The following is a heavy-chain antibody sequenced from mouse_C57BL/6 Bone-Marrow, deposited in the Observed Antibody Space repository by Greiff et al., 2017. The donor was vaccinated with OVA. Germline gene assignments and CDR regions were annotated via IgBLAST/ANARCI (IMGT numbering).Heavy chain of an antibody. CDR3: ARPVYSNYDFDV. J-gene: IGHJ1*03. D-gene: IGHD2-5*01. CDR2: IRNGGGST. Sequence: EVKVVESGGGLVQPGGSLKLSCAASGFTFSDYYMYWVRQTPEKRLEWVAYIRNGGGSTYYPDTVKGRFTISRDNAKNTLYLQMSRLKSEDTAMYYCARPVYSNYDFDVWGTGTTVTVSS. V-gene: IGHV5-12*01. CDR1: GFTFSDYY.